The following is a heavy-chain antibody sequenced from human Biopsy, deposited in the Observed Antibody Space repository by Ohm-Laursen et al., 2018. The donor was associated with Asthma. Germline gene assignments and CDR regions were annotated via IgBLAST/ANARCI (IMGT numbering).Heavy chain of an antibody. J-gene: IGHJ6*02. Sequence: SDTLSLTCPVSGGSFRDYSWGWIRQPPGKGLEWIGEITHSGRSNYNPSLKSRVTVSIDTSKRQFSLRLHSVTAADTAVYYCVRFFAGAVYHNYVMDVWGQGTTVTVSS. CDR2: ITHSGRS. V-gene: IGHV4-34*01. CDR1: GGSFRDYS. CDR3: VRFFAGAVYHNYVMDV. D-gene: IGHD3-3*01.